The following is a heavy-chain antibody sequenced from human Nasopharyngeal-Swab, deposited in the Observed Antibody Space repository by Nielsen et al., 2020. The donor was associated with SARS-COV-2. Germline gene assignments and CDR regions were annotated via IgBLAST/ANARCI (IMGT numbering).Heavy chain of an antibody. Sequence: GSLKLSCTVSVGSVSSGSYYWSWIRQPPGKGLEWIGYIYYSGSTNYNPSLKSRVTISVDTSKNQFSLKLSSLTAADPAVYYCARDQLATTHGAYGMDVWGQGTTVTVSS. CDR1: VGSVSSGSYY. CDR2: IYYSGST. V-gene: IGHV4-61*01. J-gene: IGHJ6*02. CDR3: ARDQLATTHGAYGMDV. D-gene: IGHD5-24*01.